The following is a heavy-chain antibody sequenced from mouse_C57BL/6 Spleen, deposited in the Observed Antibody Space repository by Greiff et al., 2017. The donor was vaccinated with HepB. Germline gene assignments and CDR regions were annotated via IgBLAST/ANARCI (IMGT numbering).Heavy chain of an antibody. J-gene: IGHJ4*01. CDR3: ARKGWLLHAMDY. V-gene: IGHV1-18*01. CDR2: INPNNGGT. D-gene: IGHD2-3*01. CDR1: GYTFTDYN. Sequence: VQLQQSGPELVKPGASVKIPCKASGYTFTDYNMDWVKQSHGKSLEWIGDINPNNGGTIYNQKFKGKATLTVDKSSSTAYMELRSLTSEDTAVYYCARKGWLLHAMDYWGQGTSVTVSS.